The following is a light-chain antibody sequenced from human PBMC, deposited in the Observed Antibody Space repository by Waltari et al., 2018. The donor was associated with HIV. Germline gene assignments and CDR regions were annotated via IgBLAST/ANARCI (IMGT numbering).Light chain of an antibody. V-gene: IGKV3-15*01. CDR1: QSVASQTVNST. J-gene: IGKJ3*01. CDR2: GAS. Sequence: EIVMTQSPATLSVSPGERATLSCRASQSVASQTVNSTLAWYQQRPGQAPTLLIYGASTRATGVPARFSGSESGTEFTLTISSLQSEDFAIYYCHQYDSWPFTFGPGTKVNIK. CDR3: HQYDSWPFT.